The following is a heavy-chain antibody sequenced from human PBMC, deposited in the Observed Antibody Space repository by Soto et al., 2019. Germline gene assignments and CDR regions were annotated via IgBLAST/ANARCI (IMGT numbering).Heavy chain of an antibody. CDR1: GFTFSDYY. V-gene: IGHV3-11*01. CDR3: ARDLVPIAASASGFDY. CDR2: ISSSGSTI. Sequence: PGGSLRLSCAASGFTFSDYYMSWIRQAPGKGLEWVSYISSSGSTIYYADSVKGRFTISRDNAKNSLYLQMTSLRAEDTAVYYCARDLVPIAASASGFDYWGQGTLVTVSS. J-gene: IGHJ4*02. D-gene: IGHD6-6*01.